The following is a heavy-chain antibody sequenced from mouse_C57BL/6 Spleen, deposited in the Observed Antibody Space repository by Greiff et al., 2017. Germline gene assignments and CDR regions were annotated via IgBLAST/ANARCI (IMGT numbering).Heavy chain of an antibody. CDR2: INPGNGGT. V-gene: IGHV1-22*01. CDR3: ARAPYWGGSVWLAY. J-gene: IGHJ3*01. D-gene: IGHD1-1*01. CDR1: GYAFTDYF. Sequence: EVQLQQSGAELVRPGASVKMSCKASGYAFTDYFIEWVKQRPGKGLEWIGVINPGNGGTSYNKKFKGKATLTVNKSSSTAYMELRSLTSEDSAVYYCARAPYWGGSVWLAYWGQGTLVTVSA.